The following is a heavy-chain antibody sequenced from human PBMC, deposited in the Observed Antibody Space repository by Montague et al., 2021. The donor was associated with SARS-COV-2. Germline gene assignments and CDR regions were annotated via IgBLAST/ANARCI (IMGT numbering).Heavy chain of an antibody. Sequence: LSFAASGFTFSSYWMHWVRQAPGKGLVLVSRINSDGSSTSYADSVKGRFTISRDNAKNTLYLQMNSLRAEDTAVYYCARGLRYFDWLAYYGMDVWGQGTTVTVSS. D-gene: IGHD3-9*01. J-gene: IGHJ6*02. CDR2: INSDGSST. CDR1: GFTFSSYW. V-gene: IGHV3-74*01. CDR3: ARGLRYFDWLAYYGMDV.